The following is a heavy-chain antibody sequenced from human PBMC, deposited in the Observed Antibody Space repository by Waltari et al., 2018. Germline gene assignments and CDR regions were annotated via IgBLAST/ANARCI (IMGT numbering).Heavy chain of an antibody. CDR3: ARELVAVALNWFDP. D-gene: IGHD6-19*01. CDR2: IYYSGST. Sequence: QVQLQESGPGLVKPSETLSLTCTVSGGSISSTYWSWIRQPPGKGLEWIGYIYYSGSTNYNPSLKSRVTISVDTSKNQFSLKLSSVTAADTAMYYCARELVAVALNWFDPWGQGTLVTVSS. CDR1: GGSISSTY. J-gene: IGHJ5*02. V-gene: IGHV4-59*01.